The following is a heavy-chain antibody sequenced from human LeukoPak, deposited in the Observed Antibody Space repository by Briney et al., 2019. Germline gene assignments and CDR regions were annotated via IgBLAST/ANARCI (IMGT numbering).Heavy chain of an antibody. D-gene: IGHD2-2*01. Sequence: ASVTVSFKASVYTFAGYYMYWVRQAPGQGLERMGGINPNSGGTKYAQKLQGRVTMTREPYISTAYMELSRLRSDDTAVYYCARGDGGGYCSSTSCYFDWFDPWGQGTLVTVSS. CDR1: VYTFAGYY. V-gene: IGHV1-2*02. CDR2: INPNSGGT. CDR3: ARGDGGGYCSSTSCYFDWFDP. J-gene: IGHJ5*02.